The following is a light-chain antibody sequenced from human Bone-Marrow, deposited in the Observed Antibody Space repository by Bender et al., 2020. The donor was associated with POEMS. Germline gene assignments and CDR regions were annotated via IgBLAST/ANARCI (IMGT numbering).Light chain of an antibody. CDR3: QAWDRSIFYV. J-gene: IGLJ1*01. CDR2: DDS. CDR1: IIGGRS. V-gene: IGLV3-21*02. Sequence: SVLTQPSSVSVAPGQTATISCGGHIIGGRSLHWYQLKPGQAPVLVVHDDSDRPSGIPERFSASNSGNTATLTISETQATDEAEYYCQAWDRSIFYVFGGGTKVTVL.